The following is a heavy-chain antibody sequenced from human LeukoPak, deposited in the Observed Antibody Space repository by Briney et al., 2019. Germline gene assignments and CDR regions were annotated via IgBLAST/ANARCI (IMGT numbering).Heavy chain of an antibody. V-gene: IGHV3-74*01. Sequence: GGSLRLSCAASGFTFSSYWMHWVRQAPGKGLVWVSRINGDGSSTSYADSVKGRFTISRDNAKNTLYLQMNSLRAEDTAVYYCARSDEYYYDSSGYYDPYFDYWGQGTLVTVSS. CDR3: ARSDEYYYDSSGYYDPYFDY. CDR2: INGDGSST. J-gene: IGHJ4*02. CDR1: GFTFSSYW. D-gene: IGHD3-22*01.